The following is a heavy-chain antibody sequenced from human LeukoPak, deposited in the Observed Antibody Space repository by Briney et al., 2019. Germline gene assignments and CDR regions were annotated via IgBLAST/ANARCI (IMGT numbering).Heavy chain of an antibody. CDR1: GVSISTFY. J-gene: IGHJ5*02. CDR2: IYYSGST. CDR3: ARVYGDYSREQFWLDP. Sequence: SETLSLTCNASGVSISTFYWTWIRQPPGRELEWIGYIYYSGSTNYNPSLKSRVTISVGTSKNQFSLNLRSVTAADTAVYYCARVYGDYSREQFWLDPWGQGTLVTVSS. V-gene: IGHV4-59*01. D-gene: IGHD4-17*01.